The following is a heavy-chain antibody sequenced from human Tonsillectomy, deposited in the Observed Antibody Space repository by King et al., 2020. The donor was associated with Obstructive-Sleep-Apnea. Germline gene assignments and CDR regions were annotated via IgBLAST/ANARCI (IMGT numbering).Heavy chain of an antibody. V-gene: IGHV3-23*04. Sequence: VQLVESGGGLVQPGGSLRLSCAASGFTFSSYAMSWVRQAPGKGLEWVSAISGSGGSTYYADSVKGRFTISRDNSKNTLYLQMNSLRAEDTAVYYCAKDPNWGSHYYDYGMDVWGQGTTVTVSS. CDR2: ISGSGGST. CDR1: GFTFSSYA. J-gene: IGHJ6*02. CDR3: AKDPNWGSHYYDYGMDV. D-gene: IGHD7-27*01.